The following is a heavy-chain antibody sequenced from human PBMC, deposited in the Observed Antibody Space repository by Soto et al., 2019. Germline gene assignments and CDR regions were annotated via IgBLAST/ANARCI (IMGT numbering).Heavy chain of an antibody. Sequence: XGSLRLSCAASGFTFSSYSMSWVRQAPGKGLEWVSAISGSGGSTYYADYVKGRFTISRDNSKNTLYLQMNSLRAEDTAVYYCARQLGSPAAEAQEYWGQGTLVTVSS. CDR1: GFTFSSYS. D-gene: IGHD6-13*01. V-gene: IGHV3-23*01. CDR2: ISGSGGST. CDR3: ARQLGSPAAEAQEY. J-gene: IGHJ4*02.